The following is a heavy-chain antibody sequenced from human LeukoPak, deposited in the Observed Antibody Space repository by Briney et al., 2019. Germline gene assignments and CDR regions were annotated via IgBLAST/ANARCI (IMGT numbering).Heavy chain of an antibody. CDR2: IKSKTDGGTT. CDR3: TTMTRLLYYFDY. J-gene: IGHJ4*02. CDR1: GFTFSNAW. V-gene: IGHV3-15*01. D-gene: IGHD2/OR15-2a*01. Sequence: GGSLRLSCAASGFTFSNAWVSWVRQAPGKGLEWVGRIKSKTDGGTTDYAAPVKGRFTISRDDSKNTLYLQMNSLKTEDTAVYYCTTMTRLLYYFDYWGQGTLVTVSS.